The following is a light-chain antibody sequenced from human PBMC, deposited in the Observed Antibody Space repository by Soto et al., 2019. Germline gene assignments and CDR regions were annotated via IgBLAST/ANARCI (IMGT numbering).Light chain of an antibody. Sequence: DIQMTPSPSTLALSLVDRFTITCRASQTISSWLAWYQQKPGKAPKLLIYKASTLKSGVPSRFSGSGSGTEFTLTISSLEPEDFAVYYCQQRSNGFGQGTRLENK. CDR1: QTISSW. J-gene: IGKJ5*01. V-gene: IGKV1-5*03. CDR3: QQRSNG. CDR2: KAS.